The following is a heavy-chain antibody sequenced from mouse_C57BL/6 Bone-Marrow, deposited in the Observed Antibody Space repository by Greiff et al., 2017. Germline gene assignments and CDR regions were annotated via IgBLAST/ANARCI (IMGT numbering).Heavy chain of an antibody. V-gene: IGHV2-2*01. CDR3: ARNFWFAY. J-gene: IGHJ3*01. CDR2: IWSGGST. CDR1: GFSLTSYG. Sequence: QVQLQQSGPGLVQPSQSLSITCPVSGFSLTSYGVHWVRQSPGKGLEWLGVIWSGGSTDYNAAFISRLSIRKDNSKYQVFFKMNSLQADDTAIYYCARNFWFAYWGTGTLVTVSA.